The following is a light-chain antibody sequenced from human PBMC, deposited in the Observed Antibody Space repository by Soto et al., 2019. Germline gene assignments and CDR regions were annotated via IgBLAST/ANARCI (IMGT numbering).Light chain of an antibody. CDR3: QQYDNLPLT. CDR2: DAS. CDR1: QDINQS. V-gene: IGKV1-33*01. Sequence: DLQITQFPFPPSSSVGDKVPIPCPASQDINQSLNWYQQKPGKAPKVLIYDASILETGVPSRFSGSGSGTDFTFTISSLQPEDVATYYCQQYDNLPLTFGPGTTVDIE. J-gene: IGKJ3*01.